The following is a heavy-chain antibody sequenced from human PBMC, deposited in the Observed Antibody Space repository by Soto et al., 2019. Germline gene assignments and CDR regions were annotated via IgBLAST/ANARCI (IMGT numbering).Heavy chain of an antibody. CDR1: GGSISSGGYY. CDR2: IYYSGST. J-gene: IGHJ4*02. Sequence: QVQLQESGPGLVKPSQTLSLTCTVSGGSISSGGYYWSWIRQHPGKGLEWIGYIYYSGSTYYNPSRQSRVTISVDTSNTQFSLKLSSVTAADTAVYYCAGFYSGSPGGTLRYWGQGTLVTVSS. D-gene: IGHD1-26*01. CDR3: AGFYSGSPGGTLRY. V-gene: IGHV4-31*03.